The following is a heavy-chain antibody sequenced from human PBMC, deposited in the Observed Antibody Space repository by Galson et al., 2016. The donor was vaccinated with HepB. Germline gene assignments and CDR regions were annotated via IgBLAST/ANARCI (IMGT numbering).Heavy chain of an antibody. Sequence: SLRLSCAASGFTFKNYGMTWVRQAPGKGLEVVSSISRSGDSTDYADSVTGRFTISRDNSKNTLSLQINSLRAEDTAVYYCVQGSTAPAVWGKGTTVTVSS. CDR2: ISRSGDST. CDR3: VQGSTAPAV. D-gene: IGHD1-26*01. V-gene: IGHV3-23*01. J-gene: IGHJ6*04. CDR1: GFTFKNYG.